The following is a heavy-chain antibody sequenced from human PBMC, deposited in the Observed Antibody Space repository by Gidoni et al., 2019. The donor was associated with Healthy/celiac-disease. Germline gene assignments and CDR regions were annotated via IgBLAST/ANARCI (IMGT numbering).Heavy chain of an antibody. Sequence: EVQLVESGGGLVQPGGSLRLSCAASGFTFCSYSMNWVRQAPGKGLKWVSYISSSSSTIYYADSVKGRFTISRDNAKNSLYLQMNSLRAEDTAVYYCARGGESYYDILTGYYPYYYGMDVWGQGTTVTVSS. D-gene: IGHD3-9*01. CDR1: GFTFCSYS. J-gene: IGHJ6*02. V-gene: IGHV3-48*01. CDR3: ARGGESYYDILTGYYPYYYGMDV. CDR2: ISSSSSTI.